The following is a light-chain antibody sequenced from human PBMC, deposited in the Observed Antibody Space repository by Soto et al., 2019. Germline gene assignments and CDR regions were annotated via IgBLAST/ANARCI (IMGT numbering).Light chain of an antibody. CDR2: EIS. CDR1: SSDVGGYNY. Sequence: QSVLTQPPSASGSPGQSVTISCAGTSSDVGGYNYVSWYQQHPGKAPKLMIYEISKRPSGVPDRFSGSKSGNTASLTVSGLQAEDEADYYCSSYAASNNFGVFESGTKVTVL. CDR3: SSYAASNNFGV. V-gene: IGLV2-8*01. J-gene: IGLJ1*01.